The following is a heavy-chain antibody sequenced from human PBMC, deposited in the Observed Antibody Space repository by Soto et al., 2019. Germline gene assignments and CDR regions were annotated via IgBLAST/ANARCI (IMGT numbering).Heavy chain of an antibody. CDR3: RCYGVEMATIVDY. Sequence: PGGSLRLSCAASGFTFSSYSMDWVRQAPGKGLEWVSSISSSSSYIYYADSVKGRFTISRDNAKNSLYLQMNSLRAEDTAVYYCRCYGVEMATIVDYWGQGTLVTVSS. J-gene: IGHJ4*02. CDR1: GFTFSSYS. V-gene: IGHV3-21*01. D-gene: IGHD5-12*01. CDR2: ISSSSSYI.